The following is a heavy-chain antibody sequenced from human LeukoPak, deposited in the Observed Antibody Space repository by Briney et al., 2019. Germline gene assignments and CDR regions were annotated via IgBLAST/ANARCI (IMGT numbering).Heavy chain of an antibody. D-gene: IGHD6-13*01. CDR3: ARDFGVSDSSSWYPLYYYYYYGMDV. V-gene: IGHV3-30*04. CDR1: GFTFSSYT. Sequence: GRSLRLSCAASGFTFSSYTMHWVRQAPGKGLEWVAVISYDGSNKYYADSVKGRFTISRDNSKNTLYLQLNSLRAEDRAVYYCARDFGVSDSSSWYPLYYYYYYGMDVWGQGTTVTVSS. CDR2: ISYDGSNK. J-gene: IGHJ6*02.